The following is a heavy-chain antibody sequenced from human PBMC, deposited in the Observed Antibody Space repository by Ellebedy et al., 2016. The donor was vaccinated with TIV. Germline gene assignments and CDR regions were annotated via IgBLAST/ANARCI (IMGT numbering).Heavy chain of an antibody. D-gene: IGHD3-3*01. J-gene: IGHJ4*02. CDR1: GFTLSSYA. V-gene: IGHV3-23*01. CDR3: AKSGDFWSGYFDY. CDR2: ISGSGGST. Sequence: GGSLRLSCAASGFTLSSYAMSWVRQAPGKGLEWVSAISGSGGSTYYADSVKGRFTISRDNSKNTLYLQMNSLRAEDTAVYYCAKSGDFWSGYFDYWGQGTLVTVSS.